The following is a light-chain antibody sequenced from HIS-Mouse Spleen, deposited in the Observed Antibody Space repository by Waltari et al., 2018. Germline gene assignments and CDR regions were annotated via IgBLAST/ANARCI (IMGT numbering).Light chain of an antibody. V-gene: IGKV1-33*01. CDR1: QDISNY. J-gene: IGKJ2*01. Sequence: DIQMTHSPSSLSASVGTRVTITCQASQDISNYLNWYQQKPGKAPKLLIYDASNLETGVPSRFSGSGSGTDFTFTISSLQPEDIATYYCQQYDNLPMYTFGQGTKLEIK. CDR3: QQYDNLPMYT. CDR2: DAS.